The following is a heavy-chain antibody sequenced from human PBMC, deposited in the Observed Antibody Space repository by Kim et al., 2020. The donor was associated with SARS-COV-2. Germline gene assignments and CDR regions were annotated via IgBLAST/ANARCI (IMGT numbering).Heavy chain of an antibody. J-gene: IGHJ4*01. V-gene: IGHV3-30*18. CDR3: AKDLYYYGSGTPYYFDY. CDR1: GFTFSSYG. CDR2: ISYDGSNK. Sequence: GGSLRLSCAASGFTFSSYGMHWVRQAPGKGLEWVAVISYDGSNKYYADSVKGRFTISRDNSKNMLYLQMNSLRAEDTAVYYCAKDLYYYGSGTPYYFDY. D-gene: IGHD3-10*01.